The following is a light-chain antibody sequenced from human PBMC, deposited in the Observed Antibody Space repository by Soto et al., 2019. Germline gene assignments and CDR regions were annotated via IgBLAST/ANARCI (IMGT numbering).Light chain of an antibody. CDR3: QSYDSSLSVYVV. V-gene: IGLV1-40*01. J-gene: IGLJ2*01. CDR2: DNN. CDR1: SSNIGAGYD. Sequence: QSVLTQPPSASGAPGQRVTISCTGSSSNIGAGYDVHWYQQLPGTAPKLLICDNNIRPSGVPDRFSVSKSGTSASLAITGLQAEDEADYYCQSYDSSLSVYVVFGGGTKLTVL.